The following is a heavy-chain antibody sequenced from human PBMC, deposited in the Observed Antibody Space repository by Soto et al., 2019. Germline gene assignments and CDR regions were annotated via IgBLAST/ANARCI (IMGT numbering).Heavy chain of an antibody. Sequence: SETLSLTCAVYGGSFSGYYWSWIRQPPGKGLEWIGEINHSGSTNYNPSLKSRVTISVDTSKNQFSLKLSSVTAADTAVYYCARRGLGNGEHYGMDVWGQGTTVTVSS. V-gene: IGHV4-34*01. CDR1: GGSFSGYY. J-gene: IGHJ6*02. CDR2: INHSGST. D-gene: IGHD1-26*01. CDR3: ARRGLGNGEHYGMDV.